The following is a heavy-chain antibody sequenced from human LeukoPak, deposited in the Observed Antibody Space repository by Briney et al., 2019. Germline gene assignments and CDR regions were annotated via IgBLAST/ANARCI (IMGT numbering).Heavy chain of an antibody. V-gene: IGHV4-34*01. CDR3: ARGRYLSKAGDL. CDR2: IHPHGIF. J-gene: IGHJ5*02. D-gene: IGHD2-2*02. Sequence: SETLSLTCAVHGGSCDDYYCSWIRQPPGKGLEWIGEIHPHGIFYYNSSLTSRVAISIDTSKSQFSLRLTSVTAADTAFYYCARGRYLSKAGDLWGQGSLVIVPS. CDR1: GGSCDDYY.